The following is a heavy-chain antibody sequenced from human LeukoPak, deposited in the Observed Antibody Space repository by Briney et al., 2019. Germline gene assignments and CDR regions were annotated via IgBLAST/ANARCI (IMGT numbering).Heavy chain of an antibody. V-gene: IGHV4-59*01. Sequence: PSETLSLTCTVSGGSISSYYWSWLRQPPGKGLEWIGYIYYSGSTNYNPSLKSRVTISVDTSKNQFSLKLSSVTAADTAVYYCATSRGFTYYYDSSGSYYFDYWGQGTLVTVSS. CDR3: ATSRGFTYYYDSSGSYYFDY. J-gene: IGHJ4*02. CDR1: GGSISSYY. CDR2: IYYSGST. D-gene: IGHD3-22*01.